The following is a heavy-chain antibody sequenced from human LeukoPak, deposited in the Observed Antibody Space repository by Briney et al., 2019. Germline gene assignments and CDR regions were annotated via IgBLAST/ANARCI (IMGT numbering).Heavy chain of an antibody. D-gene: IGHD3-22*01. V-gene: IGHV1-2*06. J-gene: IGHJ4*02. Sequence: ASVKVSCKASGYTFTGYYMHWVRQAPGQGLEWMGRINPNSGGTNYAQKFQGRVTMTRDTSISTAYMELSRLRSDDTAVYYCALRYYYDSSGSKEIDHWGQGTLVTVSS. CDR2: INPNSGGT. CDR3: ALRYYYDSSGSKEIDH. CDR1: GYTFTGYY.